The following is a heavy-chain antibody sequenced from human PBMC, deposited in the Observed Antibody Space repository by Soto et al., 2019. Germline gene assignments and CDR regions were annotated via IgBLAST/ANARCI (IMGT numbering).Heavy chain of an antibody. J-gene: IGHJ5*01. V-gene: IGHV1-46*01. CDR3: VRLVGNSWLDS. D-gene: IGHD2-2*01. CDR2: INPGGDNP. CDR1: GYTFTSYN. Sequence: ASVKVSCKASGYTFTSYNIHWVRQAPGQGLEWMGIINPGGDNPSYAQKFQGRVTMTRDTSNNQLSLHLTSVIPDDTAVYYCVRLVGNSWLDSWGQGTLVTVSS.